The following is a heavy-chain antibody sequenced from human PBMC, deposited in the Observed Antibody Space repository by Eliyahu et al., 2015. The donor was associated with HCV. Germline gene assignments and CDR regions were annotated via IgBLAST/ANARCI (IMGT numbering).Heavy chain of an antibody. CDR1: GGSFXGYY. Sequence: QVQLQQWGAGLLKPSETLSLTCAVXGGSFXGYYWSWIRQPPGKGLEWIGEINHSGSTNYNPSLKSRVTISVDTSKNQFSLKLSSVTAADTAVYYCARGRYYYGSGSYYSFGRYFDYWGQGTLVTVSS. J-gene: IGHJ4*02. CDR3: ARGRYYYGSGSYYSFGRYFDY. D-gene: IGHD3-10*01. CDR2: INHSGST. V-gene: IGHV4-34*01.